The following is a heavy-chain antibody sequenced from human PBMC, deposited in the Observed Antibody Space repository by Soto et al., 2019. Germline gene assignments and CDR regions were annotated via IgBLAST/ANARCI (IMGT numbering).Heavy chain of an antibody. J-gene: IGHJ4*02. CDR3: ANLDDSSGYYVPY. V-gene: IGHV5-10-1*01. D-gene: IGHD3-22*01. CDR1: GYSFTSYW. CDR2: IDPSDSYT. Sequence: PGESLKISCKGSGYSFTSYWISWVRQMPGKGLEWMGRIDPSDSYTNYSPSFQGHVTISADKSISTAYLQWSSLKASDTAMCYCANLDDSSGYYVPYWGQGTLVTVSS.